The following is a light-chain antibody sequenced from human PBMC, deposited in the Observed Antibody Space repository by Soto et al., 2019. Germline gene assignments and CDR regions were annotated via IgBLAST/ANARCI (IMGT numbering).Light chain of an antibody. CDR3: QQYDNRPLT. V-gene: IGKV1-33*01. J-gene: IGKJ4*01. CDR2: DAS. CDR1: QDIKNY. Sequence: DIQMTQSPSSLSASVGDRVTITCQASQDIKNYLNWYQQKSGKAPKLLIYDASDLETGVPSRFSGSGSGTDFTFTINSLQPEDIATYYGQQYDNRPLTFGGGTKVEI.